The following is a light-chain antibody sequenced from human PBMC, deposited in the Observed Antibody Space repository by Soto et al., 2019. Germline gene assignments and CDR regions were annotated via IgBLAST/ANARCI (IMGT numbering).Light chain of an antibody. CDR1: SSNIGSNA. Sequence: QSAVTQSTSVSGAPRQRVTISCSGGSSNIGSNAVNWYQQFPGKAPKLLIYYDDLLPSGVSDRFSGSKSGTSASLAISGLQSDDEADYYCAAWDDRLNGVVFGGGTKLTVL. CDR3: AAWDDRLNGVV. J-gene: IGLJ3*02. CDR2: YDD. V-gene: IGLV1-36*01.